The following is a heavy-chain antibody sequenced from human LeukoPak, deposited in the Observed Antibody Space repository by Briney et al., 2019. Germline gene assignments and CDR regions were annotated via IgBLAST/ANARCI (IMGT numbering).Heavy chain of an antibody. J-gene: IGHJ6*04. V-gene: IGHV3-48*03. CDR3: AELGITMIGGV. D-gene: IGHD3-10*02. CDR1: GFTFSSYA. Sequence: PGGSLRLSCAASGFTFSSYAMNWVRQAPGKGLEWVSYISSSGSTIYYADSVKGRFTISRDNAKNSLHLQMNSLRAEDTAVYYCAELGITMIGGVWGKGTRSPSPQ. CDR2: ISSSGSTI.